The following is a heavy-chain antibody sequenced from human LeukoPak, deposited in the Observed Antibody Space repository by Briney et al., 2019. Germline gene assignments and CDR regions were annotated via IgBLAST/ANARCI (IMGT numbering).Heavy chain of an antibody. CDR3: AAVSPNYYDSSGYWV. CDR2: INSSGGST. D-gene: IGHD3-22*01. V-gene: IGHV1-46*01. J-gene: IGHJ4*02. CDR1: GYTFTSYY. Sequence: ASVKVSCKASGYTFTSYYMHWVRQAPGQGLEWMGIINSSGGSTSYAQKFQGRVTMTRDTSTSTAYMELRSLRSDDTAVYYCAAVSPNYYDSSGYWVWGQGTLVTVSS.